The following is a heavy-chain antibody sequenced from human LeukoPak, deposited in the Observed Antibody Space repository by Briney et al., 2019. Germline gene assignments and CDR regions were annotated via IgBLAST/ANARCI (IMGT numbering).Heavy chain of an antibody. Sequence: KSSETLSLTCSVSGDSVSRSDSYWDWIRQPPGKGLEWIGTIYYSGRTYYSPSLKSRVTISVDTSKNQFSLKLSSVTAADTAVYYCASPYYYDSSGYYTWGQGTLVTVSS. CDR1: GDSVSRSDSY. CDR3: ASPYYYDSSGYYT. V-gene: IGHV4-39*07. CDR2: IYYSGRT. J-gene: IGHJ5*02. D-gene: IGHD3-22*01.